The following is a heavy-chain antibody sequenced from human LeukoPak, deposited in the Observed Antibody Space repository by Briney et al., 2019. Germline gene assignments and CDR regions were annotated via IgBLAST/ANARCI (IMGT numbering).Heavy chain of an antibody. V-gene: IGHV3-21*01. CDR1: GFTFSSYS. Sequence: PGGSLRLSCAASGFTFSSYSMNWVRQAPGKGLEWVSSISSSSSYIYYADSVKGRLTISRDNAKNSLYLQMNSLRAEDTAVYYCARDSSGWSGGKNFDYWGQGTLVTVSS. CDR3: ARDSSGWSGGKNFDY. J-gene: IGHJ4*02. CDR2: ISSSSSYI. D-gene: IGHD6-19*01.